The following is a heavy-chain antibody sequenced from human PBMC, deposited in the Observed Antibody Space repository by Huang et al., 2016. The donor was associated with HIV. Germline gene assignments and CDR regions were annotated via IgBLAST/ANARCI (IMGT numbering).Heavy chain of an antibody. J-gene: IGHJ5*02. V-gene: IGHV1-2*02. CDR3: ARAVVRGLIIRFDP. D-gene: IGHD3-10*01. CDR1: GYIFTDYY. CDR2: VNPKRGAT. Sequence: QVQLVQSGAEVKKPGASVKVSCRTSGYIFTDYYIHWVRQAPGQGLEWLGWVNPKRGATNKAQRGQGRLHMTTDTSTSAGYMELANLRSDDTAVYYCARAVVRGLIIRFDPWGQGTLVTVSS.